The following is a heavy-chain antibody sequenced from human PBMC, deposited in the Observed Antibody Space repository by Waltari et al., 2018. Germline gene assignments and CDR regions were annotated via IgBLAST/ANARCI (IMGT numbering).Heavy chain of an antibody. D-gene: IGHD6-19*01. CDR3: ARDSVAGIDY. Sequence: STNYNPSLKSRVTISVDTSKNQFSLKLSSVTAADTAVYYCARDSVAGIDYWGQGTLVTVSS. J-gene: IGHJ4*02. V-gene: IGHV4-59*01. CDR2: ST.